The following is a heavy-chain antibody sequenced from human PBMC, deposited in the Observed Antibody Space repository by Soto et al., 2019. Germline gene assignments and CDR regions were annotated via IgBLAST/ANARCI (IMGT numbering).Heavy chain of an antibody. J-gene: IGHJ3*02. CDR3: ARAGDYGGDAFDI. V-gene: IGHV1-69*02. CDR1: GNIFTSYT. Sequence: QVQLVQSGAEVKRHGSSVKVSCKASGNIFTSYTVSWVRRAPGQGLEWMGRIIPLLGMVNYAQKFQGRVTITADKSTNTVYMEVSSLRSEDTAVYCCARAGDYGGDAFDIWGQGTMVTVSS. D-gene: IGHD4-17*01. CDR2: IIPLLGMV.